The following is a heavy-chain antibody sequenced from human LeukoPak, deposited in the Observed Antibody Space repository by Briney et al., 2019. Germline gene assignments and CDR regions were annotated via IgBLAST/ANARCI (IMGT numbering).Heavy chain of an antibody. Sequence: GASVKVSCKASGYTFTGYYMHWVRQAPGQGLEWMGWINPNSGGTNYAQRFQGRVTMTRDTSISTAYMELSRLRSDDTAVYYCARGGDYIAAADPDYWGQGTLVTVSS. CDR1: GYTFTGYY. CDR2: INPNSGGT. CDR3: ARGGDYIAAADPDY. V-gene: IGHV1-2*02. D-gene: IGHD6-13*01. J-gene: IGHJ4*02.